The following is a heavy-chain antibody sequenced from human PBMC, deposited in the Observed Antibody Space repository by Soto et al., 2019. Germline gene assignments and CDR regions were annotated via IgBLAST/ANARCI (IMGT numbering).Heavy chain of an antibody. J-gene: IGHJ5*02. CDR1: EYSFTTYY. V-gene: IGHV5-10-1*01. CDR3: ARQGSYWFDP. CDR2: IDPSDSYI. Sequence: ESLNISCKESEYSFTTYYINWVRQMPGKGLEWMGRIDPSDSYINYSPSFQGHVTFSVDKSITTAYLQWDSLEASDTAMYYCARQGSYWFDPWGQGNLVTVYS. D-gene: IGHD2-15*01.